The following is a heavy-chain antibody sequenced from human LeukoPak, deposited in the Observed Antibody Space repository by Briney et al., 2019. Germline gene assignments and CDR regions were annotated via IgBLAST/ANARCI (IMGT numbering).Heavy chain of an antibody. CDR1: GFTFSSYA. D-gene: IGHD3-22*01. J-gene: IGHJ4*02. CDR3: AKRISSGYYSTFDY. V-gene: IGHV3-23*01. CDR2: ITGSGSRT. Sequence: PGGSLRLSCAASGFTFSSYAMHWVRQAPGKGLDWVSAITGSGSRTYYADSVKGRFTISRDNSKNTLYVQMNSLRAEDTAVYYCAKRISSGYYSTFDYWGQGILVTVSS.